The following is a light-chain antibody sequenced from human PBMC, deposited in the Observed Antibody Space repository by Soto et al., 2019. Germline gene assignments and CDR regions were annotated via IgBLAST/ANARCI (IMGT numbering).Light chain of an antibody. CDR3: QQYYSYPQT. CDR1: QSVGVN. V-gene: IGKV3-15*01. Sequence: EIMLTQSPATLSLSPGERATLSCRASQSVGVNLAWYQQKHGQAPRLLLYSASTRATGIPARFSGSGSGTDFTLTFSCLQSEDFATYYCQQYYSYPQTFGQGTKVDIK. CDR2: SAS. J-gene: IGKJ1*01.